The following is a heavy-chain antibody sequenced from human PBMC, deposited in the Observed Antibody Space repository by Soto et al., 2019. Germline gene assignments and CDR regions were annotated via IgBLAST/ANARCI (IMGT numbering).Heavy chain of an antibody. CDR2: IYYNGST. CDR1: GGSISSSSYY. D-gene: IGHD1-26*01. J-gene: IGHJ6*02. Sequence: PSETLSLTCTVSGGSISSSSYYWGWIRQPPGKGLEWIGSIYYNGSTYYNPSLKSRVTISVDTSKNQFSLRLSSVTAADTAVYYCARRSSAYYYYGMDVWGQGTTVTVSS. V-gene: IGHV4-39*01. CDR3: ARRSSAYYYYGMDV.